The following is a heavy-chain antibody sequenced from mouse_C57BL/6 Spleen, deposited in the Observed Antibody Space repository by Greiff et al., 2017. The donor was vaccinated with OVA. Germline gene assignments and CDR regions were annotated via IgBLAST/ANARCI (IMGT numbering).Heavy chain of an antibody. CDR2: IYPRSGNT. V-gene: IGHV1-81*01. D-gene: IGHD1-1*01. J-gene: IGHJ3*01. Sequence: VQLQQSGAELARPGASVKLSCKASGYTFTSYGISWVKQRTGQGLEWIGEIYPRSGNTYYNEKFKGKATLTADKSSSTAYMELRSLTSEDSAVYFCARGGTTVVAPRFAYWGQGTLVTVSA. CDR3: ARGGTTVVAPRFAY. CDR1: GYTFTSYG.